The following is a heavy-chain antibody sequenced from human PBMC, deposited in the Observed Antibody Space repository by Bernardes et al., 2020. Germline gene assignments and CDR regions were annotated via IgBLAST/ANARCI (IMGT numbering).Heavy chain of an antibody. V-gene: IGHV3-23*01. CDR2: ISGSGGST. D-gene: IGHD6-19*01. CDR3: AKASYSSGSQEYFQH. CDR1: GFTFSSYA. J-gene: IGHJ1*01. Sequence: GGSLRLSCAASGFTFSSYAMSWVRKAPGKGLEWVSAISGSGGSTYYADSVKGRFTISRDNSKNTLYLQMNSLRAEDTAVYYCAKASYSSGSQEYFQHWGQGTLVTVSS.